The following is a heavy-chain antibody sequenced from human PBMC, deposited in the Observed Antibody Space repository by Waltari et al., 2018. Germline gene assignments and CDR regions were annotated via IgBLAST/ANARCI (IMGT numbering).Heavy chain of an antibody. CDR1: GGSLTNYY. D-gene: IGHD6-25*01. Sequence: QLQLQQWGAGLLKPSETLSLTCAVYGGSLTNYYWSWMRQTPGKGLEWIGEINHRGTTNYNPSLKSRVTMSIDTSKNQFSLNLSSVTAADTAIYYCAREWSGSYYFDYCDQGSLVTVSS. V-gene: IGHV4-34*01. CDR2: INHRGTT. CDR3: AREWSGSYYFDY. J-gene: IGHJ4*02.